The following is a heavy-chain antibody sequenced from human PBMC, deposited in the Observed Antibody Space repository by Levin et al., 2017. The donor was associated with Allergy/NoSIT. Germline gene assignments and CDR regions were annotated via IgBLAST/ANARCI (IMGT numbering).Heavy chain of an antibody. Sequence: PSETLSLTCTVSGGSIISGTYYWSWIRQPAAKGLEWIGRIYTGGSTNYNPSLKSRVTMSVDTSKTQFSLRLTSVTAADTAVYYCARSRSRGRGVVGAPFDYWGQGTLVTVSS. CDR1: GGSIISGTYY. CDR3: ARSRSRGRGVVGAPFDY. V-gene: IGHV4-61*02. CDR2: IYTGGST. J-gene: IGHJ4*02. D-gene: IGHD2-15*01.